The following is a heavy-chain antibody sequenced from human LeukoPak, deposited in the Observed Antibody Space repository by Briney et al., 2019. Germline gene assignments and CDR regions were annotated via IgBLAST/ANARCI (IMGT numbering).Heavy chain of an antibody. V-gene: IGHV3-30*01. D-gene: IGHD3-10*01. J-gene: IGHJ4*02. Sequence: GRSLRLSCAASESTFSGHLLHWVRQAPGKGLEWVAGTAYEGGEKYYADSVSGRFTISRDNSKNTLYLQLNSLRAEDTAVYYCARDSTYYYDSGSSGPHYFDNWGQGTLVTVSS. CDR1: ESTFSGHL. CDR2: TAYEGGEK. CDR3: ARDSTYYYDSGSSGPHYFDN.